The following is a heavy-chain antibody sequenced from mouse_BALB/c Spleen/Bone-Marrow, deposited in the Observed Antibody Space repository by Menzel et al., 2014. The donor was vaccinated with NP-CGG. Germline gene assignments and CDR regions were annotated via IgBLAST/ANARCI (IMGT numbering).Heavy chain of an antibody. CDR1: GFNIKDTY. J-gene: IGHJ3*01. V-gene: IGHV14-3*02. D-gene: IGHD1-1*01. CDR3: ANYDCGSSRFAY. CDR2: IDPANGNT. Sequence: VQLQQSGAELVKPGASVKLSCTASGFNIKDTYMHWVKQRPEQGLEWIGRIDPANGNTKYDPKFQGKATITADTSSNTPYLQLSSLTSEGTSVYYCANYDCGSSRFAYWGQGTLVTVSA.